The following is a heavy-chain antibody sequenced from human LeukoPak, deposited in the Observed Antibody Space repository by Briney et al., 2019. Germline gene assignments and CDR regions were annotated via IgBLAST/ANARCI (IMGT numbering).Heavy chain of an antibody. CDR2: IYYSGST. V-gene: IGHV4-59*01. CDR1: GGSISSYY. J-gene: IGHJ4*02. Sequence: SETLSLTCTVSGGSISSYYWSWIRQPPGKGLEWIGYIYYSGSTNYNPSLKSRVTISVDTSKNQSSLKLSSVTAADTAVYYCATLVAVADPYYFDYWGQGTLVTVSS. CDR3: ATLVAVADPYYFDY. D-gene: IGHD6-19*01.